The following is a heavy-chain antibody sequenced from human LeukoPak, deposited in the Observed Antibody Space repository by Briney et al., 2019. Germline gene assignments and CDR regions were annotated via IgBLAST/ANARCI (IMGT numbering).Heavy chain of an antibody. J-gene: IGHJ5*02. CDR1: GFIFSTYG. CDR2: MSYDGSNK. CDR3: AKEPQGENWLDP. Sequence: PGRSLRLSCAASGFIFSTYGMHWVRQAPGKGLEWVAVMSYDGSNKNYGDSVKGRFTISRDNSKNTLYLQMNSLRPEDTAVYYCAKEPQGENWLDPWGQGTLVTVSS. V-gene: IGHV3-33*05.